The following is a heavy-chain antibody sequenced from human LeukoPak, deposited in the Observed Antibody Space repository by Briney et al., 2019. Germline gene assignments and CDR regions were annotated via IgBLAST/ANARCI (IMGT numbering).Heavy chain of an antibody. D-gene: IGHD3-10*01. CDR1: GFTFDDHG. J-gene: IGHJ4*02. V-gene: IGHV3-20*04. CDR3: TTELLWFGESGNFDY. CDR2: INWNGDSA. Sequence: GGSLRLSCAASGFTFDDHGMSWVRQAPGKGLEWVSGINWNGDSAGHADSVKGRFTISRDNAKNSLYLQMNSLKTEDTAVYYCTTELLWFGESGNFDYWGQGTLVTVSS.